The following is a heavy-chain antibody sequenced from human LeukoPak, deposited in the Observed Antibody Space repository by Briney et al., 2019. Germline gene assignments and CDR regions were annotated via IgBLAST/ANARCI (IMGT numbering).Heavy chain of an antibody. D-gene: IGHD2-15*01. Sequence: MLGESLKISCKGSGYSFTSYWIGWVRQMPGKGLEWMGIIYPGDSDTRYSPSFQGQVTISADKSISTAYLQWSSLKASDTAMYYCASQRYCSGGSCYEAGTFDYWGQGTLVTVSS. CDR1: GYSFTSYW. CDR3: ASQRYCSGGSCYEAGTFDY. CDR2: IYPGDSDT. J-gene: IGHJ4*02. V-gene: IGHV5-51*01.